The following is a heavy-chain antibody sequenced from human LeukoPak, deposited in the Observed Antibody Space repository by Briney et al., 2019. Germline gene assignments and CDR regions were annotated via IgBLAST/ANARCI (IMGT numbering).Heavy chain of an antibody. J-gene: IGHJ4*02. CDR1: AFTLISYW. V-gene: IGHV3-7*05. CDR3: ARGGGRHVEY. CDR2: IKEDGSEK. Sequence: GRSLRLSRAAAAFTLISYWMGWVSQAPGKGLEWEANIKEDGSEKNYVDSVKGQFTISRDNAKTSLYLQMNSRRAEDTAVYYCARGGGRHVEYWGQGNLVTVSS. D-gene: IGHD2/OR15-2a*01.